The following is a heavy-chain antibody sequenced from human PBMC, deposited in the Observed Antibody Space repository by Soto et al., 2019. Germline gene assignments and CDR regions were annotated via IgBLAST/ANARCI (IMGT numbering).Heavy chain of an antibody. Sequence: QLQLQESGSGLVKPSQTLSLTCAVSGGSISSGGYSWSWIRQPPGKGLEWIGYIYHSGSTYYNPSLQRRFTISVDRSKNQFSLKLSSVTAADTALYYCAAGGVLPWYSWGQGTLVTVSS. CDR1: GGSISSGGYS. D-gene: IGHD2-8*02. J-gene: IGHJ4*02. CDR2: IYHSGST. CDR3: AAGGVLPWYS. V-gene: IGHV4-30-2*01.